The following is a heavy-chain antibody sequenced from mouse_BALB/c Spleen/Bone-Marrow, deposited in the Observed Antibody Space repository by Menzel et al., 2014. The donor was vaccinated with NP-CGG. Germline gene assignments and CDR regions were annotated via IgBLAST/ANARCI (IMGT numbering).Heavy chain of an antibody. CDR2: FNPSNGGT. Sequence: QVQLQQSGAELVKPGASVKLSCKASGYTFTSYYMYWVNQRPGQGLEWFGEFNPSNGGTNFNEKFKNKATLTVDKSSSTAYMQLSSLTSEDSAVYYCSRGRRDALDYWGQGTSVTVSS. J-gene: IGHJ4*01. V-gene: IGHV1S81*02. CDR1: GYTFTSYY. CDR3: SRGRRDALDY.